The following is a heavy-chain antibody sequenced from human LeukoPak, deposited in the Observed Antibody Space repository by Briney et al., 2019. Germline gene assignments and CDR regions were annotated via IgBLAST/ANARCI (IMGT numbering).Heavy chain of an antibody. J-gene: IGHJ6*04. V-gene: IGHV3-48*03. CDR3: AELGITMIGGV. CDR1: GFTFSSYA. CDR2: ISSSGSTI. Sequence: GGSLRLSCAASGFTFSSYAMNWVRQAPGEGLEWVSYISSSGSTIYYADSVKGRFTISRDNAKNSLYLQMNSLRAEDTAVYYCAELGITMIGGVWGKGTTVTISS. D-gene: IGHD3-10*02.